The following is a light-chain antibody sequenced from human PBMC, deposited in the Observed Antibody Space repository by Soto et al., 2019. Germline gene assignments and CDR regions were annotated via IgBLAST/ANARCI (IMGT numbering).Light chain of an antibody. V-gene: IGKV1-5*03. CDR2: KAS. CDR1: QTISSW. J-gene: IGKJ1*01. CDR3: LQLNTYPWT. Sequence: DIHMTQSPSTLSGAVGDRVTITCRASQTISSWLAWYQQKPGKAPKLLIYKASTLKSGVPSRFSGSGSGTEFTLTISGLQPEDVATYYCLQLNTYPWTFGQATKVDIK.